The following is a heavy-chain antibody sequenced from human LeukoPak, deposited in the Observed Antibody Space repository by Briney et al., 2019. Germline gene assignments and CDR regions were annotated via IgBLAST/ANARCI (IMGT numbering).Heavy chain of an antibody. CDR1: GGSISSYY. J-gene: IGHJ5*02. CDR2: IYYSGST. D-gene: IGHD6-13*01. Sequence: PSETLSPTCTVSGGSISSYYWSWIRQPPGKGLEWIGYIYYSGSTNYNPSLKSRVTISVDTTKNQFSLKLSSVTAADTAVYYCARGMAAAAPSGWFDPWGQGTLVTVSS. CDR3: ARGMAAAAPSGWFDP. V-gene: IGHV4-59*01.